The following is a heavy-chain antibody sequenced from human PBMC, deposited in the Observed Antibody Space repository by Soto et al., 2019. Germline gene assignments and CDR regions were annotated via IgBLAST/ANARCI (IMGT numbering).Heavy chain of an antibody. J-gene: IGHJ4*02. CDR1: GGSISSDNW. CDR3: ARHGGFSFDS. D-gene: IGHD3-3*01. Sequence: QVQLQESGPGLVNPSGTLSLTCAVSGGSISSDNWWSWVRQPPGKGLEWIGEIYHSGGTHYNPSLKRRVTISVDKSKNLISLELSSLTAADTAVYFCARHGGFSFDSWGQGTLVTVSS. V-gene: IGHV4-4*02. CDR2: IYHSGGT.